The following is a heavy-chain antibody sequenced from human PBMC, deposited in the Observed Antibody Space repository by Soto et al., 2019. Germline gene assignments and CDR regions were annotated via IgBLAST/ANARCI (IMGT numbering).Heavy chain of an antibody. CDR2: IDNSGST. V-gene: IGHV4-31*03. CDR3: AGAVSDFDVRRYRTSYFDQ. J-gene: IGHJ4*02. Sequence: TLYITCTVSGASVSTGVYYWTWIRQHPGKGLEWIGYIDNSGSTYYNPSLTGRVDISVDTSKNEFSLNLQSLTAADTAFYYCAGAVSDFDVRRYRTSYFDQWGQGILVTVPS. D-gene: IGHD3-10*02. CDR1: GASVSTGVYY.